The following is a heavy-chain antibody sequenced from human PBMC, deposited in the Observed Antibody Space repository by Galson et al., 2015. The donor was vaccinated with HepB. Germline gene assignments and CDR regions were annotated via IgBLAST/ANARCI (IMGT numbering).Heavy chain of an antibody. Sequence: SLRLSCAASGFTFSDYAMTWVRQAPGKGPEWVSSISRTGGNTFNADSVQGRFTISRDTPKNTLHLQMTSLRVDDTAVYYCAKGPRGDYINSPPNWSDTWGQGTLVTVSS. CDR3: AKGPRGDYINSPPNWSDT. D-gene: IGHD4-11*01. J-gene: IGHJ5*02. CDR1: GFTFSDYA. CDR2: ISRTGGNT. V-gene: IGHV3-23*01.